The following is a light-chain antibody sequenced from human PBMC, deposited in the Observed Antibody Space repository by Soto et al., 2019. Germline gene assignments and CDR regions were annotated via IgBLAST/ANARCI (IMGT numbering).Light chain of an antibody. J-gene: IGKJ2*01. CDR2: GAS. CDR3: QQYGSSPPDT. Sequence: EIVLTQSPGTLSLSPGERATLSCRASQSVSSSYLAWYKQKPGQAPRLLIYGASSRATGIPDRFSGSGSGTDFTLTIRRLESEDFAVYYCQQYGSSPPDTFGQGTKLEIQ. V-gene: IGKV3-20*01. CDR1: QSVSSSY.